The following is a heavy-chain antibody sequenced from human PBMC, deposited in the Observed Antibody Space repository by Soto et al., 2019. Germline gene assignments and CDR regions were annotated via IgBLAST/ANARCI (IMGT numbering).Heavy chain of an antibody. J-gene: IGHJ6*02. V-gene: IGHV4-34*01. CDR3: ARGEFEAGFCSGYYSRLDV. CDR2: INHSGST. Sequence: TSKTLSLTCAVDGGCFSGYYWSWIRQPPGKGLEWIGEINHSGSTNYNPSLKSRVTISVDTSKNQFSLKLSSVTAADTSVYYCARGEFEAGFCSGYYSRLDVWGQGTTVTASS. D-gene: IGHD3-3*01. CDR1: GGCFSGYY.